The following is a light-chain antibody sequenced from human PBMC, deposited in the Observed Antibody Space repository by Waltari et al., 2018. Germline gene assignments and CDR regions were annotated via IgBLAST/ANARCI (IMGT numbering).Light chain of an antibody. V-gene: IGKV3-20*01. CDR3: QKYGSLPAT. Sequence: EIMFTQSPGTLSLSPGERATLSCRASQSNSRFLAWYQQKPGQAPRLLIYDASTRATGIPDRFSGSGSGTDFSLTISRLEPEDIAVYYCQKYGSLPATFGQGTKVEIK. CDR2: DAS. CDR1: QSNSRF. J-gene: IGKJ1*01.